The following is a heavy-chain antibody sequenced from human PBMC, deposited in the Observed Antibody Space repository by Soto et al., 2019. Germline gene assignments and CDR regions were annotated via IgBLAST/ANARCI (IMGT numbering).Heavy chain of an antibody. J-gene: IGHJ6*02. V-gene: IGHV1-18*01. Sequence: QVHLVQSGAEVKKPGASVKVSCKASGYTFTSYGISWVRQAPGQGLEWMGWISGYNGNTNYAQKLQGRVTMTTDTSTSTAYMELRSLRSDDTAVYYCARPRPYCSGGSCNYYYGMDVWGQGTTVTVSS. D-gene: IGHD2-15*01. CDR2: ISGYNGNT. CDR1: GYTFTSYG. CDR3: ARPRPYCSGGSCNYYYGMDV.